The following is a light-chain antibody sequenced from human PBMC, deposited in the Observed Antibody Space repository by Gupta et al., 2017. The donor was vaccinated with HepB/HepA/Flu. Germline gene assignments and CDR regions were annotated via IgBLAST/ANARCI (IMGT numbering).Light chain of an antibody. CDR1: SSNIGGNT. CDR2: SNN. CDR3: AAWDDSMNGPV. J-gene: IGLJ3*02. V-gene: IGLV1-44*01. Sequence: QSVLTQPPSASGTPGPRVTISCSGSSSNIGGNTLNWYQQLPGTAPKLLIYSNNQRPSGVPDRFSGSKSGTSAAMAISGLQAEDEADYYCAAWDDSMNGPVFGGGTKLTVL.